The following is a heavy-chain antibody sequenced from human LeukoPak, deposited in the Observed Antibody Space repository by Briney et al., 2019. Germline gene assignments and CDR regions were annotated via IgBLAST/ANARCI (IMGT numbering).Heavy chain of an antibody. Sequence: GRSLRLSCAASGFTFDDYAMHWVRQAPGKGLEWVSYISWNSGTMDYADSVKGRFTISRDNAKNSLFLQMNSLRTEDTALYYCAKVGDYYGSGKYSNFDYWGQGTLVTVSS. CDR1: GFTFDDYA. D-gene: IGHD3-10*01. V-gene: IGHV3-9*01. CDR2: ISWNSGTM. CDR3: AKVGDYYGSGKYSNFDY. J-gene: IGHJ4*02.